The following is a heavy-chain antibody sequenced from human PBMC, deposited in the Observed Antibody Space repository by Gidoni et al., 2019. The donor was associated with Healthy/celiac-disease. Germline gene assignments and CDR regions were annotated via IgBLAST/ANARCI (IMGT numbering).Heavy chain of an antibody. J-gene: IGHJ4*02. V-gene: IGHV1-3*01. CDR1: GYTFTSYA. Sequence: QVQLVQSGAAVKKPGASVKVSCKASGYTFTSYAMHWVRQAPGQRLEWMGWINAGNGNTKYSQKFQGRVTITRDTSASTAYMELSSLRSEDTAVYYCARGDSRGRAGLDYWGQGTLVTVSS. CDR3: ARGDSRGRAGLDY. CDR2: INAGNGNT. D-gene: IGHD2-15*01.